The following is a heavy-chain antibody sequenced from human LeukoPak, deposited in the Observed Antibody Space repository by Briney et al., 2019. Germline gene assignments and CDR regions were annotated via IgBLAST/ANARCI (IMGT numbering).Heavy chain of an antibody. D-gene: IGHD6-13*01. Sequence: GGSLRLXCAASGFTFSTYWMSWVRQAPGKGLEWVANIKQDGSEKYYLDSVKGRFTISRDNAKNSLYLQMNSLRAEDTAVYFCTREAAAGIDYWGQGTLVTVSS. V-gene: IGHV3-7*01. CDR1: GFTFSTYW. J-gene: IGHJ4*02. CDR3: TREAAAGIDY. CDR2: IKQDGSEK.